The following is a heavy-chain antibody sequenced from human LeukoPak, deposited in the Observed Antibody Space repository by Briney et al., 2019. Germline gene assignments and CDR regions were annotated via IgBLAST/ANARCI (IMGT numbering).Heavy chain of an antibody. J-gene: IGHJ4*02. V-gene: IGHV3-33*01. CDR2: IWYDGSNK. CDR3: TRAVAADDFSPGY. D-gene: IGHD3/OR15-3a*01. CDR1: GFTFGSYD. Sequence: PGRSLRLSCAASGFTFGSYDMHWVRQAPGKGLEWVAVIWYDGSNKYYADSVKGRFTISRDISKNTLYLQMNSLRAEDTAVYYCTRAVAADDFSPGYWGQGTLLTVSS.